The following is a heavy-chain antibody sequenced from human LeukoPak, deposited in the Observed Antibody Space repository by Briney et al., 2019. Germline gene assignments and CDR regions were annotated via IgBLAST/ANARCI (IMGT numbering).Heavy chain of an antibody. D-gene: IGHD3-10*01. Sequence: GGSLRLSCAASGFTFSTFWMHWVRQAPGKGLVWVSRISSDGSITSYADSVKGRFTISRDNAKNTLYLQMNSLRAEDTAVYYCARHLNYYLDYWGQGTLVTVSS. CDR3: ARHLNYYLDY. J-gene: IGHJ4*02. CDR1: GFTFSTFW. V-gene: IGHV3-74*01. CDR2: ISSDGSIT.